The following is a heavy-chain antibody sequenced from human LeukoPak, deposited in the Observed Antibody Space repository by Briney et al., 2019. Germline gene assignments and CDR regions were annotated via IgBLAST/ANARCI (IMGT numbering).Heavy chain of an antibody. V-gene: IGHV1-18*04. Sequence: GASVKVSCKASGYTFTSYGISWVRQAPGQGLEWMGWISAYNGNTNYAQKLHAGVTMTTDTSTSTAYIELRSLRSDDTAVYYCPSGDYYMAVWGKGNTVPVSS. CDR3: PSGDYYMAV. D-gene: IGHD3-16*01. CDR1: GYTFTSYG. J-gene: IGHJ6*03. CDR2: ISAYNGNT.